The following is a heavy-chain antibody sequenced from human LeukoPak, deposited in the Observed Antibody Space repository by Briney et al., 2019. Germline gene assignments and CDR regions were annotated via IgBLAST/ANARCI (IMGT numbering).Heavy chain of an antibody. Sequence: ASVKVSCKASGYTFTGYYMHWVRQAPGQGLEWMGWINAGNGNTKYSQKFQGRVTITRDTSASTAYMELSSLRSEDTAVYYCARDQDSSFDYWGQGTLVTVSS. V-gene: IGHV1-3*01. J-gene: IGHJ4*02. CDR3: ARDQDSSFDY. CDR1: GYTFTGYY. CDR2: INAGNGNT. D-gene: IGHD3-22*01.